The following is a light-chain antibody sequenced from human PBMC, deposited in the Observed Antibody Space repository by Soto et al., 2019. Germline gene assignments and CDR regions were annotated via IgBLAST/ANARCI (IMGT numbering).Light chain of an antibody. Sequence: QSALTQPASVSGSPGQSITISCTGTTSAVGGYNYVSWYQQHPGKAPKLIIYAVSNRPSGVSHRFSGSKSGNTASLAISGLQAEDEAEYYCSSYTSSTSVAFGGGTKVTVL. CDR3: SSYTSSTSVA. V-gene: IGLV2-14*01. J-gene: IGLJ2*01. CDR1: TSAVGGYNY. CDR2: AVS.